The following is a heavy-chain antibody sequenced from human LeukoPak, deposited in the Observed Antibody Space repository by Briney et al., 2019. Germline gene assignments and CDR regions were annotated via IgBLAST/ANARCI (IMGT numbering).Heavy chain of an antibody. Sequence: SETLSLTCAVYGGSFSGYYWSWIRQPPGKGLEWIGEINHSGSTNYNPSLKSRVTISVDTSKNQFSLKLSSVTAADTAVYYCAKDNYYGSGYNWFDPWGQGTLVTASS. D-gene: IGHD3-10*01. CDR2: INHSGST. V-gene: IGHV4-34*01. CDR1: GGSFSGYY. J-gene: IGHJ5*02. CDR3: AKDNYYGSGYNWFDP.